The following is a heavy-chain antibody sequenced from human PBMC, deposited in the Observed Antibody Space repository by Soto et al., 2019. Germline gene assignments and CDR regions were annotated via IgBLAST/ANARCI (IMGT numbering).Heavy chain of an antibody. V-gene: IGHV1-69*06. D-gene: IGHD3-3*01. J-gene: IGHJ4*02. CDR2: IVPMFGTS. Sequence: QERLVQSGAEVRKPGSSVTVSCKVTGGTSTRYAINWVRQAPGQGLEWMGGIVPMFGTSKYAQKFQGRVTITADTSTNIDYMELRSLRSEATAVYYCNRGSEYDFWSGYLWGQGTLVSVSS. CDR3: NRGSEYDFWSGYL. CDR1: GGTSTRYA.